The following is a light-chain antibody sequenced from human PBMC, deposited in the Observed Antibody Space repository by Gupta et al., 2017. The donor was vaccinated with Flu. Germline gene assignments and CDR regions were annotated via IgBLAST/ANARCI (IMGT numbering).Light chain of an antibody. Sequence: MVIAQSPRSLLVSPAEPAAISCRSSQSLLHSNGYNYLDWYLQKPGQSPQLLIYLGSNRASGVPDRFSGSGSGTDFTLKISRVEAEDVGVYYCMQALQTPPYTFGQGTKLEIK. CDR1: QSLLHSNGYNY. J-gene: IGKJ2*01. CDR2: LGS. CDR3: MQALQTPPYT. V-gene: IGKV2-28*01.